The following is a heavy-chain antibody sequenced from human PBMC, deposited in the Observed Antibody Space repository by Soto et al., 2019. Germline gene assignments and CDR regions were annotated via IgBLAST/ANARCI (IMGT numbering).Heavy chain of an antibody. Sequence: ASVKVSCKASGYTFTGYYMHWVRQAPGQGFEWMGWINPNSGGTNYAQKFQGWVTMTRDTSISTAYMELSRLRSDDTAVYYCARGYCSSTSCYTDAFDIWGQGTMVTVS. V-gene: IGHV1-2*04. CDR1: GYTFTGYY. CDR3: ARGYCSSTSCYTDAFDI. D-gene: IGHD2-2*02. CDR2: INPNSGGT. J-gene: IGHJ3*02.